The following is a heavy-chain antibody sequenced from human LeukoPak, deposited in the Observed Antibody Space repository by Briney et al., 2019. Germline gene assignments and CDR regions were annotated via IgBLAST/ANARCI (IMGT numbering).Heavy chain of an antibody. J-gene: IGHJ4*02. D-gene: IGHD3-9*01. CDR3: ARGGLRYFDWLFTFDY. CDR2: INHSGST. V-gene: IGHV4-34*01. Sequence: PSETLSLTCAVYGGSFSGYYWSWIRQPPGKGLEWIGEINHSGSTNYNPSLKSRATISVDTSKNQFSLKLSSVTAADTAVYYCARGGLRYFDWLFTFDYWGQGTLVTVSS. CDR1: GGSFSGYY.